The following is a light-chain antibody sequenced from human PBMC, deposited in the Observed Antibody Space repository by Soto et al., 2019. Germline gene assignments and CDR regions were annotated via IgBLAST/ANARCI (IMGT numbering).Light chain of an antibody. J-gene: IGKJ4*01. CDR3: QQYGRSPT. CDR1: QSVSSSY. Sequence: EIVLTQSPGTLSLSPGERATLSCRASQSVSSSYLAWYQQKPGQAPSLLIYGASSRATGIPDRFSGSGSGTDFTLTISRLEPADFAVYYCQQYGRSPTFGGGTKVEIK. V-gene: IGKV3-20*01. CDR2: GAS.